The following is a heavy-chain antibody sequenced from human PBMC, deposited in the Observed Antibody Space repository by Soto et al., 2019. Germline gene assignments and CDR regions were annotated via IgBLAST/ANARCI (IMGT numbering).Heavy chain of an antibody. CDR3: AKDREDYSYFDY. CDR2: ISYDGSNK. D-gene: IGHD1-26*01. J-gene: IGHJ4*02. V-gene: IGHV3-30*18. Sequence: LRLSCAASGFTFSSYGMHWVRQAPGKGLEWVAVISYDGSNKYYADSVKGRFTISRDNSKNTLYLQMNSLRAEDTAVYYCAKDREDYSYFDYWGQGTLVTVSS. CDR1: GFTFSSYG.